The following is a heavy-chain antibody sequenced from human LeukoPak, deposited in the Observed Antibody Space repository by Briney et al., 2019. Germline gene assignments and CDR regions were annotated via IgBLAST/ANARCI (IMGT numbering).Heavy chain of an antibody. Sequence: PGGSLRLSCAASGFTFSSYAMHWVRQAPGKGLEWVAVISYDGSNKYYADSVKGRFTISRDNSKNTLYLQMNRLRAEETAVYYCERESQAYYYGSGSPNYWGQGTLVTVSS. CDR2: ISYDGSNK. CDR1: GFTFSSYA. J-gene: IGHJ4*02. D-gene: IGHD3-10*01. V-gene: IGHV3-30*04. CDR3: ERESQAYYYGSGSPNY.